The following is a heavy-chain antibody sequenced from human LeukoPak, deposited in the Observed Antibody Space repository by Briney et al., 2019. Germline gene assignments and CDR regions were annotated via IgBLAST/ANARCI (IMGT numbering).Heavy chain of an antibody. D-gene: IGHD2-2*03. CDR1: GFTFSSYA. CDR2: ISGNGDTT. CDR3: ANYVGYCSSTSCRDDAFDI. V-gene: IGHV3-23*01. Sequence: GGSLRLSCAASGFTFSSYAMIWVRQAPGKGLEWVSVISGNGDTTYYADSVKGRFTISRDNSKNTLYLQMNSLRAEDTAVYYCANYVGYCSSTSCRDDAFDIWGQGTMVTVSS. J-gene: IGHJ3*02.